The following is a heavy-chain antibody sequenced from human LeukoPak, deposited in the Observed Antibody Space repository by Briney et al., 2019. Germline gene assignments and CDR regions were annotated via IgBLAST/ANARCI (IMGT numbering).Heavy chain of an antibody. V-gene: IGHV3-7*01. J-gene: IGHJ4*02. CDR3: ARLYSSGWLGYFDY. Sequence: GGSLRLSCAASGFTFSSYWMSWVRQAPGKGLEWVANIKQDGSEKYYVDSVKGRFTISRDNAKNSLYLQMNSLRAEDTAVYYCARLYSSGWLGYFDYWGQGTLVTVSS. CDR1: GFTFSSYW. CDR2: IKQDGSEK. D-gene: IGHD6-19*01.